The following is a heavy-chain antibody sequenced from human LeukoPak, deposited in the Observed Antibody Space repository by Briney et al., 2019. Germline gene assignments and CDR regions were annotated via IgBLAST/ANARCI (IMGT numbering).Heavy chain of an antibody. D-gene: IGHD2/OR15-2a*01. Sequence: PGGSLRLSCAASGFTFSSYWMSWVRQAPGKGLEWVANIKQDGGEKYYVDSVKGRFTISRDNSKNTLYLQMNSLRVEDTAVYYCAKDTATFRVYFDYWGQGTLVTVSS. CDR2: IKQDGGEK. CDR1: GFTFSSYW. V-gene: IGHV3-7*03. CDR3: AKDTATFRVYFDY. J-gene: IGHJ4*02.